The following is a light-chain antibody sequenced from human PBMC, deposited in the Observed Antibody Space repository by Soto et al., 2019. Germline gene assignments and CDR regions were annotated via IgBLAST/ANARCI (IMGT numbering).Light chain of an antibody. CDR3: TQYGSSPLR. CDR1: QSVSSSY. Sequence: EIVLTQSPGTLSLSPGERATLSCRASQSVSSSYLAWYQQKPGQAPRLLIYGASSRATGIPDRFSGSGSGTDFTLTISSLEPEDFAVDYCTQYGSSPLRVGGGTKVEI. V-gene: IGKV3-20*01. CDR2: GAS. J-gene: IGKJ4*02.